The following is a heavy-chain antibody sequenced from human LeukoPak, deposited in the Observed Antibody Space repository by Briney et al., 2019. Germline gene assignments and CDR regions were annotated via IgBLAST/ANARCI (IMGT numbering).Heavy chain of an antibody. J-gene: IGHJ4*02. Sequence: GGSLRLSCAASGFTFSSYGMHWVRQAPGKGLEWVAVISYDESFKYYSDSVKGRLTISRDNSKNTLYLQMNSLRAEDTAVYYCARHRTASDYWGQGTLVTVSS. CDR2: ISYDESFK. CDR3: ARHRTASDY. CDR1: GFTFSSYG. V-gene: IGHV3-30*03. D-gene: IGHD3-16*02.